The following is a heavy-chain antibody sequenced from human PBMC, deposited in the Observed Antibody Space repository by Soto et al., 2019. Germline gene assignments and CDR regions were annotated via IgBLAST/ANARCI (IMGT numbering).Heavy chain of an antibody. CDR1: GFTFSSYG. V-gene: IGHV3-30*18. J-gene: IGHJ4*02. CDR2: ISYDGSNK. CDR3: AKDRYGDNDY. Sequence: QVQLVESGGGVVQPGRSLRLSCAASGFTFSSYGMHWVRQAPGKGLEWVAVISYDGSNKYYADSVKGRFTISRDNSKNTLYQQMNSLRAEDTAVYYCAKDRYGDNDYWGQGTLVTVSS. D-gene: IGHD4-17*01.